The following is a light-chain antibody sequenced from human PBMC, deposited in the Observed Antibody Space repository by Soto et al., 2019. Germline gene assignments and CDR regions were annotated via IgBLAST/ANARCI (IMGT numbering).Light chain of an antibody. J-gene: IGKJ4*01. CDR2: DVS. CDR1: QSIPGNF. Sequence: EIVLTQSPATLSLSPGERATLSCGASQSIPGNFLAWYQHRRGLAPRLLIFDVSKRATGIPDRFSGSGSGSDFTLTISRLELEDSAVYYCHHFGPSPTFGGGTKVEFK. CDR3: HHFGPSPT. V-gene: IGKV3D-20*01.